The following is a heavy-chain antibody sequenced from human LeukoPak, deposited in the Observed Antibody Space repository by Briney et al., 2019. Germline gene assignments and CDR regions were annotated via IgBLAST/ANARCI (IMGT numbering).Heavy chain of an antibody. Sequence: GGSLRLSCAASGFTFSRYSMHWVRQAPGKGLEWVAVILHDGRNEHYADSVQGRFTISRDNSKDILYLHINSPRTEDTAVYYCAGEPRGSDCRIDYWGQGTLVTVSS. CDR1: GFTFSRYS. V-gene: IGHV3-30*04. D-gene: IGHD2-21*02. J-gene: IGHJ4*02. CDR2: ILHDGRNE. CDR3: AGEPRGSDCRIDY.